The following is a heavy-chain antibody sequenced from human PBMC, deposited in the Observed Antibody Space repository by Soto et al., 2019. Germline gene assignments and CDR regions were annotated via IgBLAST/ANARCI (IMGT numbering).Heavy chain of an antibody. CDR2: ISYDGSNK. J-gene: IGHJ4*02. Sequence: PGGSLRLSCAASGFTFSSYGMHWVRQAPGKGLEWVAVISYDGSNKYYADSVKGRFTISRDNSKNTLYLQMNSLRAEDTAVYYCAKAHDSSGYYYGYFDYCGQGTLVTVSS. V-gene: IGHV3-30*18. D-gene: IGHD3-22*01. CDR1: GFTFSSYG. CDR3: AKAHDSSGYYYGYFDY.